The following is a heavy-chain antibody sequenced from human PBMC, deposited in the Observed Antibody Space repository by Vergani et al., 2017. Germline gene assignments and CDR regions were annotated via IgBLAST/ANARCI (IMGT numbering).Heavy chain of an antibody. CDR1: GFSFSSYG. CDR3: ARSSGYYSYYFDF. CDR2: IRYDGSNK. J-gene: IGHJ4*02. D-gene: IGHD3-22*01. V-gene: IGHV3-30*02. Sequence: QVQLVESGGGVVQPGGSLRLSCAASGFSFSSYGMHWVRQAPGKGLEWVTFIRYDGSNKYYAESVKGRFTISRDNSKNTVYLQMNSLRTGDTAVYYCARSSGYYSYYFDFWGQGTLVTVSS.